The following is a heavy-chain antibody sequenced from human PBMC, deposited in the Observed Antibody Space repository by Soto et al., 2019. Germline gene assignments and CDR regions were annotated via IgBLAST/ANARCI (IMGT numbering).Heavy chain of an antibody. Sequence: SETLSLTCTVSVGSITGYYWSWIRQSPGKGLEWIGCSYYTGATNYNPSLKSRVTISVDTSKNQFSLTLSSATAADTAVYYCARERTPRTGFDYWGQGTLVTVSS. CDR3: ARERTPRTGFDY. V-gene: IGHV4-59*01. J-gene: IGHJ4*02. D-gene: IGHD7-27*01. CDR1: VGSITGYY. CDR2: SYYTGAT.